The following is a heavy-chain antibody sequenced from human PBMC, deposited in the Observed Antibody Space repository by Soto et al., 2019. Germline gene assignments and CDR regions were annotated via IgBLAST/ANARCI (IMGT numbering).Heavy chain of an antibody. CDR3: AGKLERRPFDP. V-gene: IGHV4-30-4*01. D-gene: IGHD1-1*01. Sequence: TSETLSLTCTVSGGSIISDDYYCSWIRQPPGKGLEWIGDIYYSGSTYYNPSLKSRITISADTSKNQFSLKLNSVTAADTAVYYCAGKLERRPFDPWGQGALVTVSS. CDR2: IYYSGST. CDR1: GGSIISDDYY. J-gene: IGHJ5*02.